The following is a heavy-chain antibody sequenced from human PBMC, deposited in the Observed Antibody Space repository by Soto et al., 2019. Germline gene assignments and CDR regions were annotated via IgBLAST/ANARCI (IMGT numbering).Heavy chain of an antibody. D-gene: IGHD3-10*01. CDR2: ISKDGSVI. J-gene: IGHJ4*02. V-gene: IGHV3-30*04. Sequence: QVQLVESGGGVVPPGRSLRLSCAASGFMFSRYAMHWVRQAPGKGLEWVAVISKDGSVIYYADSVKGRFTISRDKSKNMVYLQLNSLRDEDTAVFYCVRSRSGAVPDSFVYSGQGTLVTVAS. CDR3: VRSRSGAVPDSFVY. CDR1: GFMFSRYA.